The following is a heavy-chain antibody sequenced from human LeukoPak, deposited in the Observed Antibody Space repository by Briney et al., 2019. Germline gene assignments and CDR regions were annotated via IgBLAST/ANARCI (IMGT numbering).Heavy chain of an antibody. CDR2: IYYTGST. D-gene: IGHD6-13*01. CDR3: ARHVSAAGRTFWDY. V-gene: IGHV4-59*08. CDR1: GGSISGYY. J-gene: IGHJ4*02. Sequence: SETLSLTCTVSGGSISGYYWSWIRQPPGKGLEWIGYIYYTGSTNCNPSLKSRVTISVDTSKNQFSLKLSPVTAADTAVYYCARHVSAAGRTFWDYWGQGTLVTVSS.